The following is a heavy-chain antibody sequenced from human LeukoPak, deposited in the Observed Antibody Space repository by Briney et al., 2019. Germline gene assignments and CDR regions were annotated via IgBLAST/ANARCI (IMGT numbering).Heavy chain of an antibody. CDR1: GYSFTSYC. CDR2: IYPGDSGP. V-gene: IGHV5-51*01. J-gene: IGHJ3*01. CDR3: GMSGDRVPLQDDVFDV. Sequence: GESLKISCKVSGYSFTSYCIGWVRQMSGKGLEGRGGIYPGDSGPTYSPSCQGQVTISVDKSINPAYLQWSSLQASDTAMYYCGMSGDRVPLQDDVFDVWGQGTMVTVST. D-gene: IGHD1-26*01.